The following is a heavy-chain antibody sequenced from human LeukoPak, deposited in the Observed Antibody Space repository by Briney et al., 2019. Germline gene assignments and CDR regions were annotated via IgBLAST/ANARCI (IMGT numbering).Heavy chain of an antibody. J-gene: IGHJ4*02. Sequence: ASVKVSCKASGYSFTDNFMHWLRQAPGQGLEWMGWINPNSGATNHAQRFQGRVSMTRDTSIFTAYMELSELRSDDTAVYYCARDVGDFYNDNWAFDYWGRGTLVTVSS. CDR2: INPNSGAT. D-gene: IGHD3-16*01. CDR3: ARDVGDFYNDNWAFDY. CDR1: GYSFTDNF. V-gene: IGHV1-2*02.